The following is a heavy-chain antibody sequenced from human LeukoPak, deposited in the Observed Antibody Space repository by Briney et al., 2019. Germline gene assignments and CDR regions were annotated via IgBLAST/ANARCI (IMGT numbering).Heavy chain of an antibody. D-gene: IGHD2-2*02. CDR2: ISYDGSDK. J-gene: IGHJ6*03. CDR3: VRDNPPDCSSTSCYKGFYYYYMDV. V-gene: IGHV3-30*04. CDR1: GFTFSSYT. Sequence: HPGGSLRLSCAASGFTFSSYTMHWVRQAPGKGLEWVAIISYDGSDKYYADSVKGRFTISRDNSKNTLYLQMNSLRAEDTAVYYCVRDNPPDCSSTSCYKGFYYYYMDVWGKGTTVTVSS.